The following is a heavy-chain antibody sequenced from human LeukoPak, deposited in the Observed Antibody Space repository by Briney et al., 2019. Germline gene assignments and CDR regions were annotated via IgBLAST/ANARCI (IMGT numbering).Heavy chain of an antibody. D-gene: IGHD3-22*01. CDR1: GFTVSSNY. J-gene: IGHJ1*01. CDR2: IYSGGST. CDR3: ASHYDSSGYYYDLHFQH. Sequence: GGSLRLSCAASGFTVSSNYMSWVRQAPGKGLEWVSVIYSGGSTYYADSVKGRFTISRDNSKNTLYLQMNSLRAEDTAVYYCASHYDSSGYYYDLHFQHWGQGTLVTVSS. V-gene: IGHV3-53*01.